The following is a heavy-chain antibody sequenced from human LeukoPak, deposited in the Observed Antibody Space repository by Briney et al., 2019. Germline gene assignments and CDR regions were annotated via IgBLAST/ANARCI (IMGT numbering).Heavy chain of an antibody. CDR3: ARDSSGWSSYYYYYMDV. V-gene: IGHV4-59*01. CDR2: IYYSGST. CDR1: GGSISSYY. D-gene: IGHD6-19*01. J-gene: IGHJ6*03. Sequence: PSETLSLTCTVSGGSISSYYWSWIRQPPGKGLEWIGYIYYSGSTNYNPSLKSRVTISVDTSKNQFSLKLSSVTAADTAVYYCARDSSGWSSYYYYYMDVWGKGTTVTVSS.